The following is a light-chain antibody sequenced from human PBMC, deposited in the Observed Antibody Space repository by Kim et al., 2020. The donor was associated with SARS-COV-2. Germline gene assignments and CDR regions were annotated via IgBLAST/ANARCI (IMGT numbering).Light chain of an antibody. CDR2: LNSVGSH. Sequence: ASVKPTCTQSSGASSYVIAWHKQQQGKGPRYLMNLNSVGSHIKGDGIPDRFSGSGSGAERYLTISGLQSEDEADYYCQTWDTGIRVFGGGTQLTVL. CDR3: QTWDTGIRV. J-gene: IGLJ2*01. V-gene: IGLV4-69*01. CDR1: SGASSYV.